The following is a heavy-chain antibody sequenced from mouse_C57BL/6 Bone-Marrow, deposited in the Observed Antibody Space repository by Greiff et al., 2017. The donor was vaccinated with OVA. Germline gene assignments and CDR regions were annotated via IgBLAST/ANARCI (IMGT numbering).Heavy chain of an antibody. V-gene: IGHV1-61*01. CDR1: GYTFTSYW. D-gene: IGHD1-1*01. CDR3: ETYGSNYGYAMDY. J-gene: IGHJ4*01. Sequence: QVQLQQPGAELVRPGSSVKLSCKASGYTFTSYWMDWVKQRPGQGLEWIGNIYPSDSETHYNQKFKDKATLTVDKSSSTAYMQLSSLTSEDSAVYYCETYGSNYGYAMDYWGQGTSVTVSS. CDR2: IYPSDSET.